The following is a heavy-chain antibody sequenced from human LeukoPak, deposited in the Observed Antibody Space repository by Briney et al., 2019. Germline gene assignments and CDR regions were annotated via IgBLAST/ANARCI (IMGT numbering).Heavy chain of an antibody. J-gene: IGHJ4*02. CDR3: ARPRQYSGSYYGGYYFDC. D-gene: IGHD1-26*01. CDR2: INPNSGGT. Sequence: ASVKVSCKASGYTFTGYYMHWVRQAPGQGLEWMGWINPNSGGTNYAQKFQGRVTMTRDTSISTAYMELSRLRSDDTAVYYCARPRQYSGSYYGGYYFDCWGQGTLVTVSS. V-gene: IGHV1-2*02. CDR1: GYTFTGYY.